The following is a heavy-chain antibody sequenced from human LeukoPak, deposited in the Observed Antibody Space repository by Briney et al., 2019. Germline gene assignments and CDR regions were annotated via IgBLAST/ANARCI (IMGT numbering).Heavy chain of an antibody. CDR2: ISSSSSTI. D-gene: IGHD1-26*01. Sequence: GGSLRLYCAASGFSFTSYWMSWVRQAPGRGLEWVSYISSSSSTIYYADSVKGRFTISRDNAKNSLYLQMNSLRAEDTAVYYCARQYSGSSAGAFDIWGQGTMVTVSS. CDR1: GFSFTSYW. J-gene: IGHJ3*02. V-gene: IGHV3-48*01. CDR3: ARQYSGSSAGAFDI.